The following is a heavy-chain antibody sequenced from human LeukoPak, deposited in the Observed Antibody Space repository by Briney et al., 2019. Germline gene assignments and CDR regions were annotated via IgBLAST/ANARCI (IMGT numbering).Heavy chain of an antibody. CDR2: ISSSSSYI. CDR3: ARVPGGTITMIVGREFDY. D-gene: IGHD3-22*01. CDR1: GFTFSSYS. V-gene: IGHV3-21*01. Sequence: GGSLRLSCAASGFTFSSYSMNWVRQAPGKGLEWVSFISSSSSYIYYADSVKGRFTISRDNAKNSLYLQMNSLRAEDTAVYYCARVPGGTITMIVGREFDYWGQGTLVTVSS. J-gene: IGHJ4*02.